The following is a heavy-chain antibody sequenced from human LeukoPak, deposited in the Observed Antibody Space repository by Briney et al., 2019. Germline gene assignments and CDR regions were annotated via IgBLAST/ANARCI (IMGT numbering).Heavy chain of an antibody. Sequence: GASVKVSCKASGYTFTDYYMHWVRQAPGQGLEWMGWINPNGGGTNYAQNFQGRVTMTRDTSISTTYMELRSLRSDDTAVYYCAKSMSGGLDFFQSWGQGTLVTVSS. CDR2: INPNGGGT. J-gene: IGHJ1*01. V-gene: IGHV1-2*02. CDR3: AKSMSGGLDFFQS. CDR1: GYTFTDYY. D-gene: IGHD2-15*01.